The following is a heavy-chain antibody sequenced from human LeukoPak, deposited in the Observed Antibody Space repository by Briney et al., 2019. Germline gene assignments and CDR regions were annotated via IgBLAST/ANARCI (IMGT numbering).Heavy chain of an antibody. CDR1: EDSFTNYW. CDR2: IYPGDSDT. J-gene: IGHJ3*02. CDR3: ARLYLPYTSAWYGSAFDI. V-gene: IGHV5-51*01. D-gene: IGHD6-13*01. Sequence: GESLKISCKGSEDSFTNYWIGWVRQMPGKGLECMGIIYPGDSDTRYSPSFQGQVTISADKSSSTAYLQWSSLKASDTAMYYCARLYLPYTSAWYGSAFDIWGQGTMVTVSS.